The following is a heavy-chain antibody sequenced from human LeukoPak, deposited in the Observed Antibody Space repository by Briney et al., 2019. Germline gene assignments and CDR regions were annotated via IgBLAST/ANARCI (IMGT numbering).Heavy chain of an antibody. V-gene: IGHV4-61*01. D-gene: IGHD4-23*01. CDR3: ARSQTTVVTPGSFDI. CDR2: IYYSGST. J-gene: IGHJ3*02. CDR1: GGSVSSGSYY. Sequence: SETLSLTCTVSGGSVSSGSYYWSWIRQPPGKGLEWIGYIYYSGSTNYNPSLKSRVTISVDTSKNQFSLKLSPVTAADTAVYYCARSQTTVVTPGSFDIWGQGTMVTVSS.